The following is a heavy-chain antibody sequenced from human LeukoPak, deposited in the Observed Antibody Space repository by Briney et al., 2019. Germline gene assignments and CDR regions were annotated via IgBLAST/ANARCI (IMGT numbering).Heavy chain of an antibody. CDR1: GYSFTNYG. J-gene: IGHJ4*02. D-gene: IGHD2-15*01. CDR3: ARDARYCSAGSCYSWDRAFFDREDY. CDR2: ISAYNGNT. Sequence: ASVKVSCKASGYSFTNYGISWVRQAPGLGLEWMGWISAYNGNTHYAQKLQGRVTMTTDTSTSTAYMELRSLRSDDTAVYYCARDARYCSAGSCYSWDRAFFDREDYWGQGTLVTVSS. V-gene: IGHV1-18*01.